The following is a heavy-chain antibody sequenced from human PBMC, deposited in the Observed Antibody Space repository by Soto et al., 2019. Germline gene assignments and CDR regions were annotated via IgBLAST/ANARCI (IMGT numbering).Heavy chain of an antibody. V-gene: IGHV4-59*01. CDR3: ARISGSFYNRGADYYYRYMDV. CDR1: GGFISDYS. J-gene: IGHJ6*03. D-gene: IGHD3-10*01. Sequence: QVQLQESGPGLVRPSETLSLTCSVSGGFISDYSWSWIRQPPGKGLEWIGDISSSGSTKYNPSLKSPVTISRDTSKHQFSLRLTSVTPADTAVYYCARISGSFYNRGADYYYRYMDVWGKGTTVTVSS. CDR2: ISSSGST.